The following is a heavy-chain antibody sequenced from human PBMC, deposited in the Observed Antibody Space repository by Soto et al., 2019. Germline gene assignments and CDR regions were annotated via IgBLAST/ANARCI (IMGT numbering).Heavy chain of an antibody. CDR2: IYSGGST. J-gene: IGHJ4*02. Sequence: EVQLVESGGGLVQPGGSLRLSCAASGFTVSSNYMSWVRQAPGKGLEWVSVIYSGGSTYYADSVKGRFTISRDKSKNTLELQMNSLRAEDTAVYYCAKGLQVATIEDYRGQGALVTVSS. D-gene: IGHD5-12*01. CDR1: GFTVSSNY. CDR3: AKGLQVATIEDY. V-gene: IGHV3-66*01.